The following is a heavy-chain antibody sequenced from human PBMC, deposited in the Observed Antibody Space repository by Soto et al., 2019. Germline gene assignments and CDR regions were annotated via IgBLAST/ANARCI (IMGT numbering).Heavy chain of an antibody. J-gene: IGHJ4*02. CDR3: ARGFYTDY. CDR2: MKEDGSEK. V-gene: IGHV3-7*01. D-gene: IGHD3-3*01. Sequence: VGSLRLSCEASGFNFSRSWMSWVRQAPGKGLEWVANMKEDGSEKYYADSVRGRFTISRDNAKNSVHLQMNSLRVEDTAVYYCARGFYTDYWGQGALVTVSS. CDR1: GFNFSRSW.